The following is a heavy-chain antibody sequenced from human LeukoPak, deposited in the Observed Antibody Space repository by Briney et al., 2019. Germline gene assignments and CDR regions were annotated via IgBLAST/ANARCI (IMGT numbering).Heavy chain of an antibody. CDR2: IIPIFGTA. Sequence: SVKVSCKASGGTFSSYAISWVRQAPGQGLEWMGGIIPIFGTANYAQKFQGRVTITADESTSTAYMELISLRSEDTAVYYCARYREYYYDSSGYHRGYYYYYMDVWGKGTTVTVSS. CDR3: ARYREYYYDSSGYHRGYYYYYMDV. J-gene: IGHJ6*03. V-gene: IGHV1-69*13. CDR1: GGTFSSYA. D-gene: IGHD3-22*01.